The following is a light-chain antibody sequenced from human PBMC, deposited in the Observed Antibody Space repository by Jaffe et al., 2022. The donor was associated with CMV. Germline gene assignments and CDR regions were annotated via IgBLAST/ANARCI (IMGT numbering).Light chain of an antibody. CDR3: HYYGTSPSIS. CDR1: QSVSGTY. J-gene: IGKJ5*01. CDR2: SAS. Sequence: EIVLTQSPGTLSLSPGDRATLSCRASQSVSGTYLAWYQQRPGQAPRLLIYSASSRASGIPGRFSGSGSGTDFTLTISRLEPEDFAVYYCHYYGTSPSISFGQGARLEIK. V-gene: IGKV3-20*01.